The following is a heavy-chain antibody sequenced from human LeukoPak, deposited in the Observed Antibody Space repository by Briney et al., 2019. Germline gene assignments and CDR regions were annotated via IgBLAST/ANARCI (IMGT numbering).Heavy chain of an antibody. Sequence: PGGSLRLSCAASGFIFSSYTIQWVRQAPGKGLEYVSAIISNGGSRHYANSVKGRFTISRDNSKNTVYLQMGSLRAEDMAVYYCARVKVGATISDYYYYYMDVWGKGTTVTVSS. V-gene: IGHV3-64*01. D-gene: IGHD1-26*01. CDR1: GFIFSSYT. CDR3: ARVKVGATISDYYYYYMDV. J-gene: IGHJ6*03. CDR2: IISNGGSR.